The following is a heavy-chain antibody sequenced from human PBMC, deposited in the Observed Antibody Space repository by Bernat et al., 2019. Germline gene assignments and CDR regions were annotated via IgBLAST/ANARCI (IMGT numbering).Heavy chain of an antibody. D-gene: IGHD4-17*01. CDR2: IYYSGST. Sequence: QVQLQESGPGLVKPSQTLSLTCTVSGGSISSSSYYWGWIRQPPGKGLEWIGSIYYSGSTYYNPSLKSRVTISVDTSKNQFSLKLSSVTAADTAVYYCARRGGDYRNDRFGAFDIWGQGTMVTVSS. CDR1: GGSISSSSYY. J-gene: IGHJ3*02. V-gene: IGHV4-39*01. CDR3: ARRGGDYRNDRFGAFDI.